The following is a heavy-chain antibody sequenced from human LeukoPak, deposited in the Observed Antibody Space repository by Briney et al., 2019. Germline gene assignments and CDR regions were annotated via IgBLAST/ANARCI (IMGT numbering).Heavy chain of an antibody. J-gene: IGHJ4*02. CDR1: GFTFSNYW. CDR3: AKNAPMGTGLVGSQGY. CDR2: VKEDGSEK. D-gene: IGHD1-26*01. Sequence: GGSLRLSCAASGFTFSNYWMSWVRQAPGKGLEWVANVKEDGSEKYYVDSVKGRFTISRDNAKNSLYLQMNSLRAEDTAVYYCAKNAPMGTGLVGSQGYWGQGTLVTVSS. V-gene: IGHV3-7*03.